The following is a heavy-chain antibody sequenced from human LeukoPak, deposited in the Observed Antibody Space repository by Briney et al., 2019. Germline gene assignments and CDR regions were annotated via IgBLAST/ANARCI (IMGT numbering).Heavy chain of an antibody. D-gene: IGHD3-22*01. CDR1: GYTFTGYY. V-gene: IGHV1-2*02. J-gene: IGHJ4*02. CDR2: INPNSGGT. CDR3: ARGSITMIVVVKQPDY. Sequence: ASVKVSCKASGYTFTGYYMHWVRQAPGRGLEWMGWINPNSGGTNYAQKFPGRVTMTRDTSISTAYMELSRLRSDDTAVYYCARGSITMIVVVKQPDYWGQGTLVTVSS.